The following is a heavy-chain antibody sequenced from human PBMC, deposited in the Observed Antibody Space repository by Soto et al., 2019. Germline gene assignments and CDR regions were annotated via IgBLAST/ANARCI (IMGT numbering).Heavy chain of an antibody. Sequence: GGSLRLSCAASGFSFSNSVIHWVRQAPGRGLEWVAVISTDERNEDYAESVKGRFTISRDNSKSTLYLQMNSLRAEDTAVYYCARGLIKLAGGAFDIWGQGTMVTVSS. CDR3: ARGLIKLAGGAFDI. D-gene: IGHD3-16*01. J-gene: IGHJ3*02. CDR2: ISTDERNE. CDR1: GFSFSNSV. V-gene: IGHV3-33*01.